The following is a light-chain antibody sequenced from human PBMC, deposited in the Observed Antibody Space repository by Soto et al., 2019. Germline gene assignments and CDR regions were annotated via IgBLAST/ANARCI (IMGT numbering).Light chain of an antibody. J-gene: IGKJ5*01. Sequence: DIQMTQSPSSLSASIGDRVILTCRSRQPISGYLNWYQQKPGKAPKPLIHDASSLQSGVPSRFSGRGSGTDFSLTISNLQPEDFATYYCQQGNSTPITFGQGTRLEIK. CDR2: DAS. CDR3: QQGNSTPIT. V-gene: IGKV1-39*01. CDR1: QPISGY.